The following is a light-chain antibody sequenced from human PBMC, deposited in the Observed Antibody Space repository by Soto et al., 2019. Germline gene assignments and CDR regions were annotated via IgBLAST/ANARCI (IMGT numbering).Light chain of an antibody. CDR3: QQSSNTLLT. J-gene: IGKJ4*01. V-gene: IGKV1-39*01. CDR2: AAS. Sequence: DIQMTQSPSSLSASVGDRVTITCRASQSISIYLNWYQHKPGKAPKLLIYAASSLQSGVPSRFSGSGSGTDFTLTNSSLQPEDFATYYCQQSSNTLLTFGGGTKVEIK. CDR1: QSISIY.